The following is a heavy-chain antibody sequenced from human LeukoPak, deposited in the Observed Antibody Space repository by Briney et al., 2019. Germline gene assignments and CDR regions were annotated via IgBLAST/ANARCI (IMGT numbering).Heavy chain of an antibody. J-gene: IGHJ4*02. V-gene: IGHV3-21*01. CDR2: IGSSSSYI. CDR3: ARDEVGATQPY. CDR1: GFTFSNYG. Sequence: GGSLRLSCAASGFTFSNYGMNWVRQAPGKGLEWVSSIGSSSSYIYYADSVKGRFTISRDNAKNSLYLQMNSLRAEDTAVYYCARDEVGATQPYWGQGTLVTVSS. D-gene: IGHD1-26*01.